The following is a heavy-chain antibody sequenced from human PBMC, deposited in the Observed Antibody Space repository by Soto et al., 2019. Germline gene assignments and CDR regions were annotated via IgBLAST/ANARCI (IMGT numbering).Heavy chain of an antibody. CDR1: GGSISSYY. CDR2: IYYSGST. CDR3: ARGGRGIAAAGSFDY. J-gene: IGHJ4*02. D-gene: IGHD6-13*01. Sequence: PSETLSLTCTVSGGSISSYYWSWIRQPPGKGLEWIGYIYYSGSTNYNPSLKSRVTISVDTSKNQFSLKLSSVTAADTAVYYCARGGRGIAAAGSFDYWGQGTLVTVP. V-gene: IGHV4-59*01.